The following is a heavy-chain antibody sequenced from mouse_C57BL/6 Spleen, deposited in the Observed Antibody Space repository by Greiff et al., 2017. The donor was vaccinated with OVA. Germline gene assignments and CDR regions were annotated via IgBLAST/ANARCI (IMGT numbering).Heavy chain of an antibody. CDR1: GYTFTSYW. Sequence: VQLQQPGAELVRPGSSVKLSCKASGYTFTSYWMHWVKQRPIQGLEWIGNIDPSDSETHYNQKFKDKATLTVDKSSSTAYMQLSSLTSEDSAVYYGARDDYGSSYGFAYWGQGTLVTVSA. V-gene: IGHV1-52*01. CDR3: ARDDYGSSYGFAY. D-gene: IGHD1-1*01. CDR2: IDPSDSET. J-gene: IGHJ3*01.